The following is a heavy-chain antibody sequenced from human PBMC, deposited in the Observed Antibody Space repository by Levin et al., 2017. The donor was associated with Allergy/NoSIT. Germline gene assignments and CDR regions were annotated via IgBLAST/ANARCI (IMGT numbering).Heavy chain of an antibody. CDR3: AKDWGFSSWQRGYFDY. J-gene: IGHJ4*02. Sequence: GESLKISCAASGFTFSSYAMSWVRQAPGKGLEWVSAISGSGGSTYYADSVKGRFTISRDNSKNTLYLQMNSLRAEDTAVYYCAKDWGFSSWQRGYFDYWGQGTLVTVSS. CDR1: GFTFSSYA. CDR2: ISGSGGST. V-gene: IGHV3-23*01. D-gene: IGHD6-13*01.